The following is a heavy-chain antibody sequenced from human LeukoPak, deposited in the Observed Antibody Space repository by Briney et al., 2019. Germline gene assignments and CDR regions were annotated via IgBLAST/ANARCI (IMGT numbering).Heavy chain of an antibody. CDR1: GASITNYY. J-gene: IGHJ4*02. CDR3: ARQGRDGYDYVRY. CDR2: IYKTGST. Sequence: NPSETLSLTCTVSGASITNYYWNWIRQPPGKGLEWIGFIYKTGSTNYNPSLRSRVSISLDTSKSQFSLKLNSVTAADTAVYYCARQGRDGYDYVRYWGQGTLVTVSS. V-gene: IGHV4-59*01. D-gene: IGHD5-24*01.